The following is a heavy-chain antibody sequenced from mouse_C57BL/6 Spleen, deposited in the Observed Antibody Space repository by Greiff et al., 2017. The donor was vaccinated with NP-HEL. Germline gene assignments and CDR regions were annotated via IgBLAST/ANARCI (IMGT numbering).Heavy chain of an antibody. D-gene: IGHD1-1*01. CDR2: IYPRDGST. CDR1: GYTFTDHT. CDR3: ANNYGSRGFAY. V-gene: IGHV1-78*01. Sequence: VKLQESDAELVKPGASVKISCKVSGYTFTDHTIHWMKQRPEQGLEWIGYIYPRDGSTKYNEKFKGKATLTADKSASTAYMQLNSLTSEDSSVYFCANNYGSRGFAYWGQGTLVSVSA. J-gene: IGHJ3*01.